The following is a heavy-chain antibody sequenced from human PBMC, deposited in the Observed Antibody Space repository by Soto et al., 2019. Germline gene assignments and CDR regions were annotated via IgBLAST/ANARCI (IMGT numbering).Heavy chain of an antibody. V-gene: IGHV3-33*01. Sequence: QVQLEESGGGVVQPGRSLRLSCTASGFPFSEFAMHWVRQAPGKGLEWMAVVWFDGSEKYYADSVKGRFTISRDNSRNTVSLQMNNLRVEDTAVYYCARDGSGGSWPTSLDKWGQGTQVTVSS. CDR1: GFPFSEFA. CDR2: VWFDGSEK. CDR3: ARDGSGGSWPTSLDK. D-gene: IGHD2-15*01. J-gene: IGHJ4*02.